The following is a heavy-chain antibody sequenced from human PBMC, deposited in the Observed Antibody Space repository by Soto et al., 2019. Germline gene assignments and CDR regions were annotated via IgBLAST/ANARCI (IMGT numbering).Heavy chain of an antibody. CDR3: ARELDPYYGGNSLSLAS. V-gene: IGHV1-69*13. Sequence: QVQLVQSGAEVKKPGSSVKVSCKASGGSFSTYGINWVRLAPGQGLEWMGGIIPKFGTTNYAQKFRGRVTXTXXEAPNTAYMELNYLRSEDTAVYFCARELDPYYGGNSLSLASWGQGTLVTVSS. J-gene: IGHJ4*02. CDR1: GGSFSTYG. D-gene: IGHD4-17*01. CDR2: IIPKFGTT.